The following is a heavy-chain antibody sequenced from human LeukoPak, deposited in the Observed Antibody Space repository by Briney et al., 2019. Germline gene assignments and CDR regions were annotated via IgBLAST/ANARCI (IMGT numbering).Heavy chain of an antibody. CDR2: IIPIFGTA. CDR1: GYTFTSYG. CDR3: ASGPYYYDSSGSPDYYYYMDV. Sequence: SVKVSCKATGYTFTSYGINWVRQAPGQGLEWMGGIIPIFGTANYAQKFQGRVTITADESTSTAYMELSSLRSEDTAVYYCASGPYYYDSSGSPDYYYYMDVWGKGTTVTISS. D-gene: IGHD3-22*01. J-gene: IGHJ6*03. V-gene: IGHV1-69*13.